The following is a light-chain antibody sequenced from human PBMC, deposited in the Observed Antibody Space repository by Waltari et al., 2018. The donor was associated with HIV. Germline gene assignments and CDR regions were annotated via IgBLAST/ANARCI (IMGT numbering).Light chain of an antibody. CDR1: QSISSW. CDR3: QQYNSYST. Sequence: DIQMTQSTSTLSASVGDRVTITCRASQSISSWLAWYQQKPGKAPKLLIYKASNLESGVPSRFSGSGSGTEFTLTISSLQPDDFATYYCQQYNSYSTFGQGTKVEIK. J-gene: IGKJ1*01. V-gene: IGKV1-5*03. CDR2: KAS.